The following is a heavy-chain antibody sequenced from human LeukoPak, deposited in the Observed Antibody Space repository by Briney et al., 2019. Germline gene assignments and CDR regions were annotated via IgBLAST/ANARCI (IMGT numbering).Heavy chain of an antibody. CDR1: GFTFNNYW. CDR2: IKQDGGDK. D-gene: IGHD5-12*01. Sequence: GGSLRLSCAASGFTFNNYWMSWVRQAPGKGLEWVANIKQDGGDKYYADSVKGRFTVSRDNAKNSLYLQMSSLKAEDTAVYYCARGGGYDGGAFNYWGQGTLLTVSS. CDR3: ARGGGYDGGAFNY. V-gene: IGHV3-7*04. J-gene: IGHJ4*02.